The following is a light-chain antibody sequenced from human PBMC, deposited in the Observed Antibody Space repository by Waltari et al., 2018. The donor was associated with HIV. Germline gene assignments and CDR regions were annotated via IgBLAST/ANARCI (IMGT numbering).Light chain of an antibody. J-gene: IGLJ1*01. CDR2: EVT. V-gene: IGLV2-23*02. CDR3: CSYAGSTTPYV. CDR1: SSDVGRYNL. Sequence: QSALTQPASVSGSPGQSITISCTGTSSDVGRYNLVSWYQQHHGKAPKFMIFEVTKRPSGVSNRFSGSKSGNTASLTISGLQAEDEADYYCCSYAGSTTPYVFGTGTKVTVL.